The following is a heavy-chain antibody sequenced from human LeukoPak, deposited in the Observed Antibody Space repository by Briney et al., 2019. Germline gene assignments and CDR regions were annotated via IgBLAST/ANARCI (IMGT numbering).Heavy chain of an antibody. Sequence: ASVTVSCKASGYTFTSYGISWVRQAPGQGLEWMGWISAYNGNTNYAQKLQGRVTMTTDTSTSTAYMEQRSLRSDDTAVYYCARVLSLIAAPDYWGQGTLVTVSS. V-gene: IGHV1-18*01. CDR2: ISAYNGNT. CDR3: ARVLSLIAAPDY. CDR1: GYTFTSYG. D-gene: IGHD6-13*01. J-gene: IGHJ4*02.